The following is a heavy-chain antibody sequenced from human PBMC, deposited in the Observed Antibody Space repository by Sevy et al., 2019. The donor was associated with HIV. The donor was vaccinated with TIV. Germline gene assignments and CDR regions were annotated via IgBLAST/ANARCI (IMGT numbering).Heavy chain of an antibody. CDR3: AGENAWGRGYS. D-gene: IGHD1-26*01. V-gene: IGHV4-59*08. Sequence: SETLSLTCTVSGGSITSLYWNWIRQPPGKGLEWIANIYYNGHINYNPSLKSRVTLSLDTSKNQFSLGLSYVPAADTAMYYCAGENAWGRGYSWGQGTLVTVSS. J-gene: IGHJ4*02. CDR1: GGSITSLY. CDR2: IYYNGHI.